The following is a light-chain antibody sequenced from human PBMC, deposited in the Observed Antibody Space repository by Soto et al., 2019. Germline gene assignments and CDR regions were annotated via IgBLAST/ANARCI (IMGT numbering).Light chain of an antibody. Sequence: QSVLTQPPSASGTPGQRVTISCSGSNSNIGSNTVNWYQQLPGTAPKLLIHNNNQRPSGVPDRFSGSNSGTSASLAISGLQSEDEGDYYCATWDDSLIGAVFGGGTQLTVL. J-gene: IGLJ7*01. CDR3: ATWDDSLIGAV. CDR2: NNN. V-gene: IGLV1-44*01. CDR1: NSNIGSNT.